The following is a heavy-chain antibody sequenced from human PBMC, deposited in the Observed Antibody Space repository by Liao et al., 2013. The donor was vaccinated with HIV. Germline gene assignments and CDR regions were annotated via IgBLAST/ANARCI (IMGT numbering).Heavy chain of an antibody. CDR2: IYHSGST. J-gene: IGHJ4*02. CDR1: GGSISSGGYS. CDR3: ARDRGVYGSESYRVFDY. D-gene: IGHD3-10*01. V-gene: IGHV4-30-2*01. Sequence: QLQLQESGSGLVKPSQTLSLTCAVSGGSISSGGYSWSWIRQPPGKGLEWIGYIYHSGSTYYNPSLKSRVTISVDRSKNQFSLKLSSVTAADTTVYYCARDRGVYGSESYRVFDYWGQGTLVTVSS.